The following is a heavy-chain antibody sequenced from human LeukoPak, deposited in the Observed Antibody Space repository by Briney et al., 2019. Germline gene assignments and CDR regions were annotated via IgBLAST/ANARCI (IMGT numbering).Heavy chain of an antibody. D-gene: IGHD2-2*01. CDR2: INYSGSN. V-gene: IGHV4-59*01. J-gene: IGHJ3*02. CDR1: GFTISSYY. CDR3: GRDRGEYELYAFDI. Sequence: PSETLSLTCSVSGFTISSYYWSWIRQAPGKGLEWIGYINYSGSNNYNPSPKRRVITSVATTNNQFIQQLSSVSAADTAVYYWGRDRGEYELYAFDIWGQGTMVTVSS.